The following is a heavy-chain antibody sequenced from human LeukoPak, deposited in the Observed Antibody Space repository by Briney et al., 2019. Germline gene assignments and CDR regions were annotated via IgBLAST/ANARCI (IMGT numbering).Heavy chain of an antibody. Sequence: PSETLSLTCTVSGGSISSGDYYWSWIRQPPGKGLEWIGYIYYSGSTYYNPSLKSRVTISVDTSKNQFSLKLSSVTAADTAVYYCARVHVVPAAMSRVYYYMDVWGKGTTVTVSS. CDR2: IYYSGST. D-gene: IGHD2-2*01. CDR3: ARVHVVPAAMSRVYYYMDV. V-gene: IGHV4-30-4*08. J-gene: IGHJ6*03. CDR1: GGSISSGDYY.